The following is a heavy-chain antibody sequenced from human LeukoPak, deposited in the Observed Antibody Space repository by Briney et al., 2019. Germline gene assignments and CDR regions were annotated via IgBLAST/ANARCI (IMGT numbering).Heavy chain of an antibody. CDR2: IYYSGST. V-gene: IGHV4-59*01. Sequence: SETLSLTCTVSGGSISSYSWSWIRQPPGKELEWIAYIYYSGSTNYNPSLKSRVTISVDTSKNQFSLKLSSVTAAGTAVYFCARVLKYCSGGYCYPIRFDPWGQGTLVTVSS. CDR1: GGSISSYS. J-gene: IGHJ5*02. CDR3: ARVLKYCSGGYCYPIRFDP. D-gene: IGHD2-15*01.